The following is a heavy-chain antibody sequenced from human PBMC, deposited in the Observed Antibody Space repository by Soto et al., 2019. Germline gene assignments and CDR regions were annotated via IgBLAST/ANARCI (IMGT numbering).Heavy chain of an antibody. J-gene: IGHJ5*02. CDR1: GGSISSYY. Sequence: SETLSLTCTVSGGSISSYYWSWIRQPAGKGLEWIGRIYTSGSTNYNPSLKSRVTMSVDTSKNQFSLKLSSVTAADTAVYYCARLHYYDSSGYGRYNWFDPWGQGTLVTVSS. CDR3: ARLHYYDSSGYGRYNWFDP. CDR2: IYTSGST. V-gene: IGHV4-4*07. D-gene: IGHD3-22*01.